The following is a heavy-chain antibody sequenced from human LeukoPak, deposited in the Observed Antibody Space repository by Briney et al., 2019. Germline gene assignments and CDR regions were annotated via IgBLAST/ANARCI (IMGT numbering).Heavy chain of an antibody. D-gene: IGHD3-3*01. CDR1: GFTFSSYA. Sequence: GRSLRLSCAASGFTFSSYAMHWVRQAPGKGLEWVAVISYDGSNKYYADSVKGRFTISRDNSKNTLYLQMNSLRAEDTAVYYCARSSETTIFGVVIPRPFDYWGQGTLVTVSS. J-gene: IGHJ4*02. CDR3: ARSSETTIFGVVIPRPFDY. V-gene: IGHV3-30-3*01. CDR2: ISYDGSNK.